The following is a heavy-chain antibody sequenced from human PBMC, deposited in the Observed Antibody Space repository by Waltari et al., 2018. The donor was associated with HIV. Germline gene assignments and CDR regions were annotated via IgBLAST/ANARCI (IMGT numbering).Heavy chain of an antibody. CDR3: ARVDRAGTTSGWDVFDI. V-gene: IGHV3-66*01. CDR2: MYSGGTT. CDR1: GFPVSSYD. J-gene: IGHJ3*02. Sequence: EVQLVESGGGLVRPGGSLRLSCAASGFPVSSYDMGWVRQTPGKGLEYVSVMYSGGTTHYADSVNGRFTISRDSSKSALYLQMNTLRAEDTALYYCARVDRAGTTSGWDVFDIWGQGTMVTVSS. D-gene: IGHD1-1*01.